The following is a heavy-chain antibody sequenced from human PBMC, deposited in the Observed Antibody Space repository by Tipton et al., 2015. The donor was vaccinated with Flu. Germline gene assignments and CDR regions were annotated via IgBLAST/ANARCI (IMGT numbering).Heavy chain of an antibody. V-gene: IGHV3-9*01. CDR3: ARGEGALDY. CDR2: ISWNSGSI. J-gene: IGHJ4*02. D-gene: IGHD1-26*01. Sequence: SLRLSCAASGFTFDDYAMHWVRQAPGKGLEWVSGISWNSGSIGYADSVKGRFTISRDNAKNSLYLQMNSLRAEDTALYHCARGEGALDYWGQGTLVTVSS. CDR1: GFTFDDYA.